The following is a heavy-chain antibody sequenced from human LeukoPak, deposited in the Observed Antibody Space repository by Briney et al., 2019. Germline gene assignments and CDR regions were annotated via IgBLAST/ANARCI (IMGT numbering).Heavy chain of an antibody. J-gene: IGHJ4*02. CDR1: GDSISGLY. CDR2: IYYSGST. CDR3: ARQFGNNAVDY. D-gene: IGHD2-8*01. Sequence: PSETLSLTCTVSGDSISGLYWSWIRQPPGRGLEWIGYIYYSGSTNYNPSLKSRVTISVDTSKNQFSLKLSSVTAADTAVYYCARQFGNNAVDYWGQGTLVTVSS. V-gene: IGHV4-59*08.